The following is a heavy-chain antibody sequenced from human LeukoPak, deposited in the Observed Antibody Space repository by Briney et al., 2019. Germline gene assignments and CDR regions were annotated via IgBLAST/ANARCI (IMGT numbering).Heavy chain of an antibody. J-gene: IGHJ1*01. V-gene: IGHV4-30-2*01. CDR1: GGSISSGGYY. CDR3: ASRSSSVLEGTEYFQH. Sequence: SQTLSLTCTVSGGSISSGGYYWNWIRQPPGKGLEWIGYIYHSGSTYYNPSLKSRVTISVDRSKNQFSLKLTSVTAADTAVYYCASRSSSVLEGTEYFQHWGQGTLVTVSS. CDR2: IYHSGST. D-gene: IGHD6-13*01.